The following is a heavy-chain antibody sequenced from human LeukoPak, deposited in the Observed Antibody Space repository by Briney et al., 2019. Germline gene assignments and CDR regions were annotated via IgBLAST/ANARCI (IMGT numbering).Heavy chain of an antibody. J-gene: IGHJ4*02. CDR2: ISSSGKTA. CDR3: ARDRCSSTSCYFDY. CDR1: GFTFSSYE. V-gene: IGHV3-48*03. Sequence: GGSLRLSCAASGFTFSSYEMNWVRQAPGKGLEWLSYISSSGKTAYYADSVKGRFTISRDNAKNSLYLEMNSLRAEDTAVYYCARDRCSSTSCYFDYWGQGALVTVSS. D-gene: IGHD2-2*01.